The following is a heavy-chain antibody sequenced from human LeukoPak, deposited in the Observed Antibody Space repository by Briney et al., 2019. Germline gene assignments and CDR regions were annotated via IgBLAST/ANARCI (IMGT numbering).Heavy chain of an antibody. CDR3: ANQGLWFGELLSTASFDY. Sequence: GGSLRLSCAVSGFTFSDYYMSWIRQAPGRGLEWVSYISSGGSTISHADSVKGRFTISRDNAENSLYLQMNSLRAEDTAVYYCANQGLWFGELLSTASFDYWGQGTLVTVSS. D-gene: IGHD3-10*01. CDR1: GFTFSDYY. J-gene: IGHJ4*02. V-gene: IGHV3-11*01. CDR2: ISSGGSTI.